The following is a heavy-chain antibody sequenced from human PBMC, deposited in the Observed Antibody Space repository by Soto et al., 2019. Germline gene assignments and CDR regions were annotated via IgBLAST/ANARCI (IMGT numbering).Heavy chain of an antibody. CDR1: GDSICSGGYY. D-gene: IGHD6-13*01. Sequence: SETMSLTCTVSGDSICSGGYYWSWIRQHPGKGLEWIGYIYYSGSTYYNPSLKSRVTISVDTSKNQFSLKLSSVTAADTAVYYCARGAYSSSWYADYWGQGTLVTVSS. V-gene: IGHV4-31*03. CDR2: IYYSGST. CDR3: ARGAYSSSWYADY. J-gene: IGHJ4*02.